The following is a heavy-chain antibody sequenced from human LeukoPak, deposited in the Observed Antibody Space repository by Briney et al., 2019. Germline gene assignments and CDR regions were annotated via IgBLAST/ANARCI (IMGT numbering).Heavy chain of an antibody. Sequence: PGGSLRLSCAASGFILSDHYTDWVRQAPGKGLEWVGRTRNKANSYTTEYAASVKGRFTISRDDPKNLLYLQMNSLKSEDTAVYYCGRSGRYRPSDLWGQGTLVTVSS. CDR1: GFILSDHY. J-gene: IGHJ5*02. CDR2: TRNKANSYTT. CDR3: GRSGRYRPSDL. D-gene: IGHD1-26*01. V-gene: IGHV3-72*01.